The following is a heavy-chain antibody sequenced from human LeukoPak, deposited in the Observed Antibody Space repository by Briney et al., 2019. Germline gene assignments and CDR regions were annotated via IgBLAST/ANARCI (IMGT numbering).Heavy chain of an antibody. Sequence: GESLKISCKGSGYSFTSYWIGWVRQMPGKGLEWMGIIYPGDSDTRYSPSFQGQVTISADKSISTAYLQWSSLKASDTAMYYCATSVTYYDFWSGPPGVGYYYMDVWGKGTTVTVSS. CDR3: ATSVTYYDFWSGPPGVGYYYMDV. V-gene: IGHV5-51*01. J-gene: IGHJ6*03. CDR2: IYPGDSDT. D-gene: IGHD3-3*01. CDR1: GYSFTSYW.